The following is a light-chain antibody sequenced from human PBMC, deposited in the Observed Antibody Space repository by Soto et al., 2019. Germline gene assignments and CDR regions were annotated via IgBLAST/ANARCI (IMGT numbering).Light chain of an antibody. V-gene: IGKV2-30*02. CDR2: KVS. J-gene: IGKJ5*01. CDR1: QSLVHSDGIAY. Sequence: DVVMTQSPLSLPVTLGQPASISCRSNQSLVHSDGIAYFSWFQQRPGRPPRRLIYKVSNRDSGVPARFSSSGSGTDFALKISRVEAEDVGVYYCMQGTHWPITFGQGTRLEIK. CDR3: MQGTHWPIT.